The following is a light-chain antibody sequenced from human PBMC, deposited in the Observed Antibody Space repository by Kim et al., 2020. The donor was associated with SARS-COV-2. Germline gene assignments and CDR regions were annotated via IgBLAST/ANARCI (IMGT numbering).Light chain of an antibody. V-gene: IGLV3-19*01. Sequence: SSELTQDPAVSVALGQTVRITCQGDSLRSYYASWYQQKPGQAPVLVIYGKNNRPSGIPDRFSGSSSGNTASLTIPGAQAEVEADYYCNSRDSSGNHLVFG. CDR3: NSRDSSGNHLV. CDR1: SLRSYY. CDR2: GKN. J-gene: IGLJ2*01.